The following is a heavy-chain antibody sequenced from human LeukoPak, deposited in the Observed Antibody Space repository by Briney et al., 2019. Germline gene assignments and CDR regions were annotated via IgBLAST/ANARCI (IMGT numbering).Heavy chain of an antibody. D-gene: IGHD3/OR15-3a*01. CDR2: INHSGST. V-gene: IGHV4-34*01. CDR3: ARQTGSGLFILP. CDR1: GGSFSGYY. J-gene: IGHJ4*02. Sequence: SETLSLTCAVYGGSFSGYYWSWIRQPPGKGLEWIGEINHSGSTNYNPSLKSRVTISVDTSKNQSSLRLTSVTAADTAVYYCARQTGSGLFILPGGQGTLVTVSS.